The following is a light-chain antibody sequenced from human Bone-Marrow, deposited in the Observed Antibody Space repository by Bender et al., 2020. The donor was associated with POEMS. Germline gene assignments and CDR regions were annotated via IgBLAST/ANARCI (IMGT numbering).Light chain of an antibody. Sequence: SCVVTQPPLVAVAPGTTARITCGGNDIGSKTVHWYQQRPGQAPVLVISDDSRRPSVIPDRFYAFKSGTSASLAISGLQSEDEADYYCAAWDAGLSGGVFGGGTKLTVL. CDR3: AAWDAGLSGGV. CDR1: DIGSKT. V-gene: IGLV3-21*03. J-gene: IGLJ3*02. CDR2: DDS.